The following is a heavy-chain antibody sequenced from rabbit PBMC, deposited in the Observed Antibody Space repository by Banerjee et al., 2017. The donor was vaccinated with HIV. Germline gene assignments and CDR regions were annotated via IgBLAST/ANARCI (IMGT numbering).Heavy chain of an antibody. D-gene: IGHD4-2*01. J-gene: IGHJ4*01. V-gene: IGHV1S47*01. CDR2: IYPNYGRT. CDR1: GIDFSSYG. CDR3: ARIGGYAGYFKL. Sequence: QEQLVESGGGLVTLGGSLKVSCKASGIDFSSYGISWVRQAPGKGLEWIAVIYPNYGRTDYASWVNGRFTISANNAQNTVDLQMNSLTAADTATYFCARIGGYAGYFKLWGQGTLVTVS.